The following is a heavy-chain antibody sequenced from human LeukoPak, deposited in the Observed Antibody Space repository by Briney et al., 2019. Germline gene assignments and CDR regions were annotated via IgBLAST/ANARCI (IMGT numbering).Heavy chain of an antibody. CDR3: AKDPLAAAGTGDDP. Sequence: QAGGSLRLSCAASGFSFSSNVMIWVRQAPGKGLEWVSSIPASGGSTYYADSVKGRFTISRDNSKNTLYLQMNSLRAEDTAVYYCAKDPLAAAGTGDDPWGQGTLVTVSS. CDR1: GFSFSSNV. J-gene: IGHJ5*02. CDR2: IPASGGST. V-gene: IGHV3-23*01. D-gene: IGHD6-13*01.